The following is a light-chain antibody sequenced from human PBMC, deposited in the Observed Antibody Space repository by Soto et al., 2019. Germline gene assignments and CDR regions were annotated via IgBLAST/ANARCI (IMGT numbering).Light chain of an antibody. CDR1: SSDVGGYNY. CDR2: EVS. V-gene: IGLV2-8*01. J-gene: IGLJ1*01. Sequence: QSVLTKPPSASGSPGQSVTISCTGTSSDVGGYNYVSWYQQHPGKAPKLMIYEVSKRPSGVPDRFSGSKSGNTASLTVSGLQAEDEADYYWTSYAGSNNFYVLGTGTKVTVL. CDR3: TSYAGSNNFYV.